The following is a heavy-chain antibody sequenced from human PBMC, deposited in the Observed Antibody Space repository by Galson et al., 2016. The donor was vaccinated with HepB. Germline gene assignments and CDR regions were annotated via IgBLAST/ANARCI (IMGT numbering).Heavy chain of an antibody. J-gene: IGHJ4*02. Sequence: ASGFTFEYAASVKGRFTISRDNSKSIAYLQMNSLKIEDTALYYCTRVVGSYDSSGPFDYWGQGALVTVSS. CDR3: TRVVGSYDSSGPFDY. V-gene: IGHV3-49*02. CDR2: ASGFTF. D-gene: IGHD3-22*01.